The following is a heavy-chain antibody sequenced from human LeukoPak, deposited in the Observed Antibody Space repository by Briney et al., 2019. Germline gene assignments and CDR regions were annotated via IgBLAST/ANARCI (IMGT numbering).Heavy chain of an antibody. J-gene: IGHJ5*02. V-gene: IGHV4-4*02. CDR3: ASTGYSGSSGWFDP. Sequence: PSGTLSLTCAVSGGSISSSNWWSRVRQPPGKGLEWIGEIYHSGSTNYNPSLKSRVTISVDKSKNQFSLKLSSVTAADTAVYYCASTGYSGSSGWFDPWGQGTLVTVSS. CDR1: GGSISSSNW. CDR2: IYHSGST. D-gene: IGHD1-26*01.